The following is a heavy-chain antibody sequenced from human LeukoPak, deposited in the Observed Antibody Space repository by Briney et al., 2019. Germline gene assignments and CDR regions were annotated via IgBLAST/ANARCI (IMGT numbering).Heavy chain of an antibody. CDR3: ARSGNYGWYFDL. CDR2: IKEDGGER. V-gene: IGHV3-7*01. D-gene: IGHD1-26*01. Sequence: GGSLRLSCAPSGFTFSNYWMTWVRQAPGKGLEWVANIKEDGGERYYVDSVKGRFTISRDNAKNSLSLQMNSLSAEDTALYYCARSGNYGWYFDLWGRGTLVTVSS. J-gene: IGHJ2*01. CDR1: GFTFSNYW.